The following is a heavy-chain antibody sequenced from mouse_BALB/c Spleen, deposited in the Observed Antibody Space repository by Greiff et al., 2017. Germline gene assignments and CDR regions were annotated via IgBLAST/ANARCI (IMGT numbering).Heavy chain of an antibody. CDR2: IDPSDSYT. CDR3: TRGGYDGSVDY. V-gene: IGHV1S127*01. CDR1: GYTFTSYW. Sequence: VHLQQPGAELVKPGASVKMSCKASGYTFTSYWMHWVKQRPGQGLEWIGVIDPSDSYTSYNQKFKGKSTLTVDTSSSTAYMQLSSLTSEDSAVYYCTRGGYDGSVDYWGQGTSVTVSS. D-gene: IGHD2-3*01. J-gene: IGHJ4*01.